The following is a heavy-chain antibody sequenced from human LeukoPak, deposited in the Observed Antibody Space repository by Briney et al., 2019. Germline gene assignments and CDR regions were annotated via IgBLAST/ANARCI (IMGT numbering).Heavy chain of an antibody. Sequence: SETLSLTCAVYGGSFSGYYWSWIRQPPGKGLEWIGEINHSGSTNYNPSLKSRVTISVDTSKNQFSLKLSSVTAADTAVYYCALYRRESPPGHGMDVWGQGTTVTVSS. CDR3: ALYRRESPPGHGMDV. D-gene: IGHD4-11*01. CDR1: GGSFSGYY. CDR2: INHSGST. J-gene: IGHJ6*02. V-gene: IGHV4-34*01.